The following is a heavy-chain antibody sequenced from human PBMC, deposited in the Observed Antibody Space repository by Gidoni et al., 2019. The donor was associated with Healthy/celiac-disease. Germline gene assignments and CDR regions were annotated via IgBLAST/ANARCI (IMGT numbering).Heavy chain of an antibody. J-gene: IGHJ6*02. Sequence: EVQLVQSGAEVKKPGESLRISCKGSGYSFTSYWISWVRQMPGKGLEWMGRIDPSDSYTNYSPSFQGHVTISADKSISTAYLQWSSLKASDTAMYYCARRGYSYGSTLYYYYGMDVWGQGTTVTVSS. V-gene: IGHV5-10-1*03. CDR1: GYSFTSYW. CDR2: IDPSDSYT. D-gene: IGHD5-18*01. CDR3: ARRGYSYGSTLYYYYGMDV.